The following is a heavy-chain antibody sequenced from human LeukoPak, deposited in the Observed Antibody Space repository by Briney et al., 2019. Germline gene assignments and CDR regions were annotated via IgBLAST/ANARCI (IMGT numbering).Heavy chain of an antibody. J-gene: IGHJ4*02. CDR2: ISYDGSNK. CDR3: AKDRYDSSGFDY. CDR1: GFTFSSYG. D-gene: IGHD3-22*01. Sequence: GGSLRLSCAASGFTFSSYGMHWVRQAPGKGLERVAVISYDGSNKYYADSVKGRFTISRDNSKNTLYLQMNSLRAEDTAVYYCAKDRYDSSGFDYWGQGTLVTVSS. V-gene: IGHV3-30*18.